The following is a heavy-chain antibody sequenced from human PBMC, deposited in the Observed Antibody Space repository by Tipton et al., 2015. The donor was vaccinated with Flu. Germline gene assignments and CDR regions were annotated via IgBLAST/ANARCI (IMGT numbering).Heavy chain of an antibody. J-gene: IGHJ4*02. Sequence: VQLVQSGAEVKKPGESLKISCQASGYNFTNYWIAWVRQSPGKGLEWMGNIFPGDSDARYSPSFQGQVTFSVDKSIATAHLQWSSLRASDSALYYCARHGEWSVADFDYWGPGTLVTVSS. CDR1: GYNFTNYW. V-gene: IGHV5-51*01. D-gene: IGHD2-8*01. CDR2: IFPGDSDA. CDR3: ARHGEWSVADFDY.